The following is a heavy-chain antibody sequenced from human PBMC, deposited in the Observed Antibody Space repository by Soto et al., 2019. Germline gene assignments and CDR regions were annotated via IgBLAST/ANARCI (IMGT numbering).Heavy chain of an antibody. Sequence: SETLSLTCTVSGGSISSYCWSWIRQPPGKGLEWIGYIYYSGSTNYNPSLKSRVTISVDTSKNQFSLKLSSVTAADTAVYYCARQQGFLEWFFDYWGQGTLVTVSS. CDR3: ARQQGFLEWFFDY. V-gene: IGHV4-59*08. CDR2: IYYSGST. D-gene: IGHD3-3*01. CDR1: GGSISSYC. J-gene: IGHJ4*02.